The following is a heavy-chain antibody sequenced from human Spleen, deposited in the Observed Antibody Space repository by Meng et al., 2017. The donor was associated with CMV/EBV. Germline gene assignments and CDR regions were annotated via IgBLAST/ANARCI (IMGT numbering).Heavy chain of an antibody. CDR3: ARDRYSHGYYFDY. Sequence: GESLKISCAASGFTFSSYGMHWVRQAPGKGLEWVAVIWYDGSNKYYADSVKGRFTISRDNAKNTLYLQMNSLRAEDTAVYYCARDRYSHGYYFDYWGQGTQVTVSS. V-gene: IGHV3-33*01. CDR2: IWYDGSNK. J-gene: IGHJ4*02. D-gene: IGHD5-18*01. CDR1: GFTFSSYG.